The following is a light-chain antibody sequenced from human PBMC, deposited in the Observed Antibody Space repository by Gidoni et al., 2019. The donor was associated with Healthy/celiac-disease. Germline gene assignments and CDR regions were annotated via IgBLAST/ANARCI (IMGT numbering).Light chain of an antibody. V-gene: IGKV1-5*03. CDR1: QSISSW. CDR3: QQYNSYPYT. J-gene: IGKJ2*01. CDR2: KAS. Sequence: DIQMTQSPSTLSASVGDRVTIPCRASQSISSWLAWYQQKPGKAPKLLIYKASSLASGVPARFSGSGSGTEFTLTISSLQPDDFATYYCQQYNSYPYTFGQGTKLEIK.